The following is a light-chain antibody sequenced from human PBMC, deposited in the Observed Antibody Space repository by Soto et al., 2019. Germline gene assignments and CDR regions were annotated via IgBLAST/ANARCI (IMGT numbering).Light chain of an antibody. J-gene: IGLJ1*01. Sequence: QSVLTQPASVSGSPGQSITISCTGTSSDVGVYNYVSWYQHHPGKAPKLMIYDVSSRPSGASNRFSGSKSGNTASLTISGLQAEDEADYYCSSYTRSSTYVFGTGTKVTVL. V-gene: IGLV2-14*03. CDR3: SSYTRSSTYV. CDR2: DVS. CDR1: SSDVGVYNY.